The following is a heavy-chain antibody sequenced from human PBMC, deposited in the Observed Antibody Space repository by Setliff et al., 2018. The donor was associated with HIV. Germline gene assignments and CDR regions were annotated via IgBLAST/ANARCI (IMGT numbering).Heavy chain of an antibody. V-gene: IGHV3-21*01. CDR2: ISSSSSYI. Sequence: GGSLRLSWAGSGFTFSSYSMTWVRQAPGKGLKGDSSISSSSSYINYADSVKGRFTISRGNAKNSLYLQMNSLRAEDTAVDYCARGNQQLVFDYWGQGTPVTVSS. CDR3: ARGNQQLVFDY. CDR1: GFTFSSYS. J-gene: IGHJ4*02. D-gene: IGHD6-13*01.